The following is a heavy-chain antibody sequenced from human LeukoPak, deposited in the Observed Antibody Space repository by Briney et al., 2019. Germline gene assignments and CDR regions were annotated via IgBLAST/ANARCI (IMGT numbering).Heavy chain of an antibody. CDR3: ASPSIDYGDYGLRFDAFDI. Sequence: GGSLRLSCAASGFTFSSYAMHWVRQAPGKGLEWVAVISYDGSNKYYADSVKGRFTISRDNSKNTLYLQMNSLRAEDTAVYYCASPSIDYGDYGLRFDAFDIWGQGTMVTVSS. V-gene: IGHV3-30-3*01. CDR1: GFTFSSYA. D-gene: IGHD4-17*01. CDR2: ISYDGSNK. J-gene: IGHJ3*02.